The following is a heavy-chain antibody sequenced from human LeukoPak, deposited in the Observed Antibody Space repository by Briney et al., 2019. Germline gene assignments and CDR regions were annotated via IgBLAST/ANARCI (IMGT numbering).Heavy chain of an antibody. Sequence: SETLSITCAVYGGTFSGYYWSWIRQPPGKRLEWIGEINHSGCTNYNPSLKSRVTISVDTSKNQFSLKLSSVTAADTAVYYCARFNVYYDILTGYYPPHYYYGMDVWGQGTTVTVSS. V-gene: IGHV4-34*01. CDR1: GGTFSGYY. CDR2: INHSGCT. D-gene: IGHD3-9*01. CDR3: ARFNVYYDILTGYYPPHYYYGMDV. J-gene: IGHJ6*02.